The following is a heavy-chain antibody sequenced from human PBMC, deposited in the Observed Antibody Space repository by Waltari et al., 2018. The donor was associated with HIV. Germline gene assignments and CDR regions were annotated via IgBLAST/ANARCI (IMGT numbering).Heavy chain of an antibody. J-gene: IGHJ6*02. CDR2: TSHDGSIK. CDR3: AKDPVLVPVAILDV. V-gene: IGHV3-30*18. Sequence: QVQLVESGGGVVQPGRSLRLSCAASGFTISNYGMHWVRQAPGKGLEGVAVTSHDGSIKYYADSVKGRFTISRDNSKNTLFLEMNSLRTEDTAVYYCAKDPVLVPVAILDVWGQGTAVTVSS. D-gene: IGHD2-2*02. CDR1: GFTISNYG.